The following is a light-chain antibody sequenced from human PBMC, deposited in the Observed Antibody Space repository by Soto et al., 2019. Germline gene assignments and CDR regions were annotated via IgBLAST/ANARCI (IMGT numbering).Light chain of an antibody. CDR2: GAS. Sequence: EVVLTQSPGTLSLSPGETATLSCSASQSVTSSYLAWYQQQHGQAPRLLIYGASTRATGIPDRFSASGSGTDFTLTISRLEPEDFAVYYCQQHGSSPLTFGPGTKVDIK. J-gene: IGKJ3*01. CDR3: QQHGSSPLT. V-gene: IGKV3-20*01. CDR1: QSVTSSY.